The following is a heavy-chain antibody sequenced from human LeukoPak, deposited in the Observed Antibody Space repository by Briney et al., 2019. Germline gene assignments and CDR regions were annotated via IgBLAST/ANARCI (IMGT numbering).Heavy chain of an antibody. CDR3: AREGLIWGAFDI. J-gene: IGHJ3*02. D-gene: IGHD2-8*01. Sequence: SETLSLTCTGSGGSISSYYWSWIRQPPGKGLEWIGYIYYSGSTNYNPSLKSRVTISVDTSKNQFSLKLSSVTAADTAVYYCAREGLIWGAFDIWGQGTMVTVSS. CDR2: IYYSGST. V-gene: IGHV4-59*01. CDR1: GGSISSYY.